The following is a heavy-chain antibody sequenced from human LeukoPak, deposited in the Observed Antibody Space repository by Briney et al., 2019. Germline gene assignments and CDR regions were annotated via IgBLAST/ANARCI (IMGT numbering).Heavy chain of an antibody. CDR2: ITWNSGSI. J-gene: IGHJ5*02. CDR1: GFTFADYA. D-gene: IGHD3-16*01. Sequence: PGRSLRLSCAASGFTFADYAMHWVRQVPGKGLEWVSGITWNSGSIDYADSVKGRFTISRDNAKNSLYLQMNSLRAEDTALYYCAKAGGEYWLYNDNWFDPWGQGTLVTVSS. V-gene: IGHV3-9*01. CDR3: AKAGGEYWLYNDNWFDP.